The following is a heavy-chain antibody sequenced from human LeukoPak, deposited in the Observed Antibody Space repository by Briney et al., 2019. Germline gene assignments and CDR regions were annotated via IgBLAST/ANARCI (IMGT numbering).Heavy chain of an antibody. D-gene: IGHD5-18*01. J-gene: IGHJ4*02. CDR2: ISAYNGNT. CDR1: GYTFTGYY. V-gene: IGHV1-18*04. CDR3: AREGGGIQPARY. Sequence: ASVKVSCKASGYTFTGYYMHWVRQAPGQGLEWMGWISAYNGNTNYAQKLQGRVTMTTDTSTSTAYMELRSLRSDDTAVYYCAREGGGIQPARYWGQGTLVTVSS.